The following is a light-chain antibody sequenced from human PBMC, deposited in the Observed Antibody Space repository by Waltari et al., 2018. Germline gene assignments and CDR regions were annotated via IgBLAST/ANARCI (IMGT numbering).Light chain of an antibody. J-gene: IGLJ2*01. CDR3: HSRDASGVGGS. V-gene: IGLV3-19*01. CDR1: SLRSYH. Sequence: SSELTQDPAVSVAMGQTVRITCQGDSLRSYHASWYQQRPGQAPILVLYDKNNRPSGVPDRFSCSSSDNTASLTITGAQAEDEASYYCHSRDASGVGGSFGGGTKLTVL. CDR2: DKN.